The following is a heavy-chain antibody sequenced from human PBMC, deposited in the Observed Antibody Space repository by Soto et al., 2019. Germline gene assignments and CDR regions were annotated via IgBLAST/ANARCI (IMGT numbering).Heavy chain of an antibody. CDR1: GFTFDDYA. CDR3: AKDLLLFGVVSSPFYGMDV. Sequence: EVQLVESGGGLVQPGRSLRLSCAASGFTFDDYAMHWVRQAPGKGLEWVSGISWNSGSIGYADSVKGRFTISRDNAXTXLXXQMNGLRAESTALYYCAKDLLLFGVVSSPFYGMDVWGQGTTITVSS. J-gene: IGHJ6*02. V-gene: IGHV3-9*01. D-gene: IGHD3-3*01. CDR2: ISWNSGSI.